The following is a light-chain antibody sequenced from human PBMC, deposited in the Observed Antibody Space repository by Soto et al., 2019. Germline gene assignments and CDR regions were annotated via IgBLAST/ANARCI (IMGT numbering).Light chain of an antibody. Sequence: VLTQPASLSGSPGQSITISCTGTSSDVGGYNSVSWYRQDPGKAPKLMIYDVTNRPSGVSNRFSGSKSGNTASLTISGLQAEDEADYYCSSFTSSITYVFGTGTKVTVL. J-gene: IGLJ1*01. CDR3: SSFTSSITYV. V-gene: IGLV2-14*01. CDR1: SSDVGGYNS. CDR2: DVT.